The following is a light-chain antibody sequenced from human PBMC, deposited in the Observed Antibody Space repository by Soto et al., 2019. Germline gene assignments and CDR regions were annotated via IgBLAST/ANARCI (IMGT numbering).Light chain of an antibody. V-gene: IGLV2-23*02. CDR1: SSDVGSYNL. CDR3: CSYAGSSTV. J-gene: IGLJ2*01. CDR2: EVS. Sequence: QSVLTQPASVSGSPGQSITISCTGTSSDVGSYNLVSWYQQHPGKAPKLMIYEVSKRPSGVSNRFSGSKSGNTASLTISVLQAEDETDYYCCSYAGSSTVFGGGTKLTVL.